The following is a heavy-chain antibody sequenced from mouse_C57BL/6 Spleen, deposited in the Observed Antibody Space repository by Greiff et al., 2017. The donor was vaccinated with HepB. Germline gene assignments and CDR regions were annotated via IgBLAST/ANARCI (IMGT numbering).Heavy chain of an antibody. J-gene: IGHJ1*03. Sequence: VQLKESGPGMVKPSQSLSLTCTVTGYSITSGYDWHWIRHFPGNKLEWMGYISYSGSTNYNPSLKSRISITYDTSKNHFFLKLNSVTTEDTATYYCARGGGYLRYFDVWGTGTTVTVSS. V-gene: IGHV3-1*01. CDR2: ISYSGST. D-gene: IGHD2-2*01. CDR3: ARGGGYLRYFDV. CDR1: GYSITSGYD.